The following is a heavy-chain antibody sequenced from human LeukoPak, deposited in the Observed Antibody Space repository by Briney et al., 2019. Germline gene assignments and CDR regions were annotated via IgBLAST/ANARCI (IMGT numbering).Heavy chain of an antibody. D-gene: IGHD6-19*01. CDR3: ARGAAVANFDY. V-gene: IGHV4-34*01. Sequence: SETLSLTCAVYGGSFSGYYWSWIRQPPGKGLEWIGEINHSGSTNYNPSLKSRVTISVDTSKNQFSLKLSSVTAADTAVYYCARGAAVANFDYWGQGTLVTVSS. CDR1: GGSFSGYY. CDR2: INHSGST. J-gene: IGHJ4*02.